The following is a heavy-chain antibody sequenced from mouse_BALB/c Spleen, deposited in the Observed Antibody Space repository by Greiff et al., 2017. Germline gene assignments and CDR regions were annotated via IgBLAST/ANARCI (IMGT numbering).Heavy chain of an antibody. V-gene: IGHV5-17*02. D-gene: IGHD1-2*01. CDR2: ISSGSSTI. CDR3: ARDYYGYGAY. Sequence: EVMLVESGGGLVQPGGSRKLSCAASGFTFSSFGMHWVRQAPEKGLEWVAYISSGSSTIYYAATVKGRFTISRDNPKTTLFLQMTSLRSEDTAMYYCARDYYGYGAYWGQGTLVTVSA. J-gene: IGHJ3*01. CDR1: GFTFSSFG.